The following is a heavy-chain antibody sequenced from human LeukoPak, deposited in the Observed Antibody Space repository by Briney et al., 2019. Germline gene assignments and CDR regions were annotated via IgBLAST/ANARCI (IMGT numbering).Heavy chain of an antibody. J-gene: IGHJ4*02. V-gene: IGHV3-53*01. D-gene: IGHD4-17*01. CDR1: GFPVSSNY. CDR3: AYGDYGYFDY. CDR2: IYSGGST. Sequence: PGGSLRLSCAASGFPVSSNYMSWVRQAPGKGLEWVSVIYSGGSTYYADSVKGRFTISRDNSKNTLYLQMNSLRAEDTAVYYCAYGDYGYFDYWGQGTLVTVSS.